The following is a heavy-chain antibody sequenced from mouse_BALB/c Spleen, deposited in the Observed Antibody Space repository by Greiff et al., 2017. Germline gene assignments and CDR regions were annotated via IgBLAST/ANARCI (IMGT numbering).Heavy chain of an antibody. CDR2: ISSGGSYT. CDR3: ARLNGNYGGFDD. Sequence: EVKLMESGGGLVKPGGSLKLSCAASGFTFSSYAMSWVRQTPEKRLEWVATISSGGSYTYYPDSVKGRFTISRDNAKNTLYLQMSSLRSEDTAMYYCARLNGNYGGFDDWGQGTTLTVSS. D-gene: IGHD2-1*01. V-gene: IGHV5-9-3*01. CDR1: GFTFSSYA. J-gene: IGHJ2*01.